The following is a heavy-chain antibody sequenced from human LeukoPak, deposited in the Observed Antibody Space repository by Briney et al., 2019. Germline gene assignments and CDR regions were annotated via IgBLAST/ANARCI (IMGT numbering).Heavy chain of an antibody. J-gene: IGHJ4*02. Sequence: PGGSLRLSCAASGFTFSDYYMNWIRQAPGKGLEWVSYISSSGSTIYYADSVKGRFTISRDNAKNSLYLQMNSLRAEDTAVYYCARDFYEAADGIAFDYWGQGTLVTVSS. CDR2: ISSSGSTI. CDR3: ARDFYEAADGIAFDY. CDR1: GFTFSDYY. D-gene: IGHD6-13*01. V-gene: IGHV3-11*01.